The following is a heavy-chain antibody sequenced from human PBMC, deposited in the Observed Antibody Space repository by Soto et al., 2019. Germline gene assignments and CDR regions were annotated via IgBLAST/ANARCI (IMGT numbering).Heavy chain of an antibody. Sequence: QVQLQESGPGLVKPSQTLSLTCTVSGGSISSGGYYWSWIRQHPGKGLEWIGYIYYSGSTYYNPSLKRRVTISVDTSKNQSSLKLSSVTAADTAVYYCARVPPRGYSYDSYGMDVWGQGTTVTVSS. CDR2: IYYSGST. CDR1: GGSISSGGYY. CDR3: ARVPPRGYSYDSYGMDV. J-gene: IGHJ6*02. V-gene: IGHV4-31*03. D-gene: IGHD5-18*01.